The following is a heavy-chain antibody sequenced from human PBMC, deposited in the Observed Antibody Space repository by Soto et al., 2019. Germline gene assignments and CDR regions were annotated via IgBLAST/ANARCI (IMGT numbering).Heavy chain of an antibody. CDR2: ISSSSSNT. CDR1: GFTFSAFS. V-gene: IGHV3-48*01. D-gene: IGHD3-9*01. J-gene: IGHJ4*02. CDR3: ARWVGGESRYLEY. Sequence: EVQLVESGGGLVQPGGSLRLSCAASGFTFSAFSMNWVRQAPGKGPEWVSYISSSSSNTYYADSVKGRFSISRDNANNSLYLHMNSLRAEDTAVYHCARWVGGESRYLEYWGREPLVTVS.